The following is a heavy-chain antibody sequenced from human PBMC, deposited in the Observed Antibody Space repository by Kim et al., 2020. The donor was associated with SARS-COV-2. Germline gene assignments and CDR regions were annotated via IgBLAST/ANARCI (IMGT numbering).Heavy chain of an antibody. CDR1: GFTFNIYS. Sequence: GGSLRLYCAASGFTFNIYSMNWVRQATGKGLEWVSSITSSGSFIYYAGSVKGRFTISRDNAKNSLYLQMNSLGAEDTAVYYCARGKQQLLYAMDVWGQGTTVTVSS. V-gene: IGHV3-21*01. CDR2: ITSSGSFI. J-gene: IGHJ6*02. CDR3: ARGKQQLLYAMDV. D-gene: IGHD1-1*01.